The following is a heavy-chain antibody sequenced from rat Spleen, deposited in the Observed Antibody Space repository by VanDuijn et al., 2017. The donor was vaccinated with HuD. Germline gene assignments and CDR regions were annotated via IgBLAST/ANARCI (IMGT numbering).Heavy chain of an antibody. CDR2: MWSGGNT. Sequence: VQLKESGPGLVQPSQTLSLTCTVSGFSLTNNGVSWVRQPPGKGLEWMGLMWSGGNTAYNSPLKPRLSISRDTSKSQVFLKMNSLQTEDTATYYCARGDSYSGDGPRWGQGVMVTVSS. CDR1: GFSLTNNG. J-gene: IGHJ2*01. D-gene: IGHD1-1*01. V-gene: IGHV2S63*01. CDR3: ARGDSYSGDGPR.